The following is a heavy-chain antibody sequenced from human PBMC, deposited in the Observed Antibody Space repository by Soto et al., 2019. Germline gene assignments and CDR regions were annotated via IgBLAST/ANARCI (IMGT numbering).Heavy chain of an antibody. Sequence: ASVKVSCKASGGTFSSYAISWVRQAPGQGLEWMGGIIPIFGTANYAQRFQGRVTITADESTSTAYMELSSLRSEDTAVYYCATFRVPSTHLDYWGQGTLVTVSS. J-gene: IGHJ4*02. CDR1: GGTFSSYA. CDR3: ATFRVPSTHLDY. CDR2: IIPIFGTA. D-gene: IGHD2-2*01. V-gene: IGHV1-69*13.